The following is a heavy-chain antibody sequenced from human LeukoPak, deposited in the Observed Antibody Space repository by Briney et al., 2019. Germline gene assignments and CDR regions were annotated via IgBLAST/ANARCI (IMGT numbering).Heavy chain of an antibody. CDR1: GFTFSDYY. CDR2: ISSSGSTI. CDR3: AKDYSSAWSGKAFDI. V-gene: IGHV3-11*01. J-gene: IGHJ3*02. D-gene: IGHD6-19*01. Sequence: GGSLRLSCAASGFTFSDYYMSWIRQAPGKGLEWVSYISSSGSTIYYADSVKGRFTISRDSSKNTLYLQMSSLRAEDTALYYCAKDYSSAWSGKAFDIWGQGTMVTVSS.